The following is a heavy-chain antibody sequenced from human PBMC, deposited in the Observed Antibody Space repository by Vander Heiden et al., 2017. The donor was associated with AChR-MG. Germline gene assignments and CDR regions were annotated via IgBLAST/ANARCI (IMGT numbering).Heavy chain of an antibody. CDR1: GYTFTDYY. J-gene: IGHJ5*02. CDR2: VDPEDGET. Sequence: EVQLVQSGAEVKKPGATVKISCKVSGYTFTDYYMHWVQQAPGKGLEWMGLVDPEDGETIYAEKFQGRVTITADTSTDTAYMELSSLRSEDTAVYYCATSRRAIYDYVWGSYRYFWFDPWGQGTLVTVSS. V-gene: IGHV1-69-2*01. CDR3: ATSRRAIYDYVWGSYRYFWFDP. D-gene: IGHD3-16*02.